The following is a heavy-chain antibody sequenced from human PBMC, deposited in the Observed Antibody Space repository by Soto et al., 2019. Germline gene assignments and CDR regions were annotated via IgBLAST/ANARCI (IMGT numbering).Heavy chain of an antibody. D-gene: IGHD2-15*01. CDR2: INPSGGST. V-gene: IGHV1-46*01. Sequence: QVQLVQSGAEVKKPGASVKVSCKASGYTFTSYYMHWVRQAPGQGLEWMGIINPSGGSTSYAQKFQGRGTMTRDTATSTVYMELSSMRSEDTAVYYCARVVVAATAWFDPWGQVTLVTVSS. CDR1: GYTFTSYY. CDR3: ARVVVAATAWFDP. J-gene: IGHJ5*02.